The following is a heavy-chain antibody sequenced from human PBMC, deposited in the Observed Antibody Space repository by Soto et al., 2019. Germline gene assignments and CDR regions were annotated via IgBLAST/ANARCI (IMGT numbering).Heavy chain of an antibody. Sequence: GASVKVSCKASGYTFTGYYMHWVRQAPGQGLEWMGWINPNSGGTNYAQKFQGRVTITRDTSASTAYMELSSLRSEDTAVYYCAREDSSGYFNFDIWGQGTMVTVSS. CDR1: GYTFTGYY. CDR3: AREDSSGYFNFDI. J-gene: IGHJ3*02. V-gene: IGHV1-2*02. CDR2: INPNSGGT. D-gene: IGHD3-22*01.